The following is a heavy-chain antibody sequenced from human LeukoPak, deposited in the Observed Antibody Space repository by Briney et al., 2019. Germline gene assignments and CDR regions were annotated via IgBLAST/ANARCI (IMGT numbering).Heavy chain of an antibody. CDR2: IIGSVVST. CDR3: ARDHMGATAN. V-gene: IGHV3-23*01. CDR1: GFPFASYA. Sequence: PGGSLRLSCAASGFPFASYAMSWVRQTPGKGLEWVSHIIGSVVSTYYADSVKGRFTISRDNSKNTLYLQMNSLRAEDTAVYYCARDHMGATANWGQGTLVTVSS. D-gene: IGHD1-26*01. J-gene: IGHJ4*02.